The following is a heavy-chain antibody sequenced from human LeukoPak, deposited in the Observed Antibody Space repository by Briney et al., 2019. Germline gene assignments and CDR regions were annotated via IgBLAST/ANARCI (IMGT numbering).Heavy chain of an antibody. Sequence: GGSLRLSCAASGFTFSDYYMSWIRQAPGKGLEWVSYISTGGSTIYYADSVKGRFTISRDNAKNSLYLQMNSLRAEDTAMYYCAKDRRPTYYSDSSGYYFRDAFDIWGQGTMVTVSS. V-gene: IGHV3-11*04. CDR1: GFTFSDYY. J-gene: IGHJ3*02. CDR2: ISTGGSTI. D-gene: IGHD3-22*01. CDR3: AKDRRPTYYSDSSGYYFRDAFDI.